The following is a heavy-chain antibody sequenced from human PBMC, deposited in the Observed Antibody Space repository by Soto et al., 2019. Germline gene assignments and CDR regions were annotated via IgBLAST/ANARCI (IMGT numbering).Heavy chain of an antibody. CDR1: GGSISSYY. Sequence: SETLSLTCTVSGGSISSYYWSWIRQPPGKGLEWIGYIYYSGSTNCNPSLKSRVTISVDTSKNQFSLKLSSVTAADTAVYYCFIDFQDRPDAFDIWGQGIMVTVS. J-gene: IGHJ3*02. V-gene: IGHV4-59*01. CDR2: IYYSGST. D-gene: IGHD1-26*01. CDR3: FIDFQDRPDAFDI.